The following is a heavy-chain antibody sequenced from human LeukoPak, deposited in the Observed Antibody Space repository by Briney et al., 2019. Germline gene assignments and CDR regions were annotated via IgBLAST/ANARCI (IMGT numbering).Heavy chain of an antibody. CDR3: ARAGLRGSQPFDY. D-gene: IGHD1-26*01. J-gene: IGHJ4*02. Sequence: SETLSLTCTVSGGSISSYYWSWIRQPAGQGLEWIGSIYYSGSTYYNPSLKSRVTISVDTSKNQFSLKLSSVTAADTAVYYCARAGLRGSQPFDYWGQGTLVTVSS. CDR1: GGSISSYY. CDR2: IYYSGST. V-gene: IGHV4-4*07.